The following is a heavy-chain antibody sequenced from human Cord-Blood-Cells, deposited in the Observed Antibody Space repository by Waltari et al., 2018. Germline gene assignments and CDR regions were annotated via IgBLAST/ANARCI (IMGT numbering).Heavy chain of an antibody. CDR1: A. Sequence: AISWVRRAPGQGLEWMGGIIPIFGTANYAQKFQGRVTITADESTSTAYMELSSLRSEDTAVYYCAREPYDYVWGSYRGFDPWGQGTLVTVSS. D-gene: IGHD3-16*02. CDR3: AREPYDYVWGSYRGFDP. J-gene: IGHJ5*02. V-gene: IGHV1-69*01. CDR2: IIPIFGTA.